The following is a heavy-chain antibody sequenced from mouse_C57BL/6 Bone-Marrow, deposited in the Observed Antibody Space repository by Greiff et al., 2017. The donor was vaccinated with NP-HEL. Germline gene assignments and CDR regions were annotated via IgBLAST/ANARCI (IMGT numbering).Heavy chain of an antibody. D-gene: IGHD1-1*01. V-gene: IGHV7-3*01. CDR2: IRNKANGYTT. CDR3: ARPYYYGSSLFAY. Sequence: DVMLVESGGGLVQPGGSLSLSCAASGFTFTDYYMSWVRQPPGKALEWLGFIRNKANGYTTEYSASVKGRFTISRDNSQSILYLQMNALRAEDSATYYCARPYYYGSSLFAYWGQGTLVTVSA. J-gene: IGHJ3*01. CDR1: GFTFTDYY.